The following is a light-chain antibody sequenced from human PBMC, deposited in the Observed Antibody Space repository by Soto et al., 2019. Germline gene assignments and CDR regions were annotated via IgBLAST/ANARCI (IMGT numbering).Light chain of an antibody. J-gene: IGKJ1*01. CDR2: AAS. CDR1: QSIINH. Sequence: DIQTTPSPSSLTASVEDRAIITCRASQSIINHLNWYQQKPGKAPKLLIFAASSLQSGVPSRFSGSRSGPDFTLTISSLQPEEFATYYCQQSYSSPPTFGQGTKVDIK. CDR3: QQSYSSPPT. V-gene: IGKV1-39*01.